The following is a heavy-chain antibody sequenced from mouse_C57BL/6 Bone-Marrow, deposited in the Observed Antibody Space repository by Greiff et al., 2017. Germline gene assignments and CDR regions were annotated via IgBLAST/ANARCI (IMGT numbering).Heavy chain of an antibody. J-gene: IGHJ4*01. CDR1: GFSLSTFGMG. CDR2: IWWDDDK. CDR3: ARSDRGAMDY. Sequence: QVTLKVSGPGLLQPSPTLSLTCSFSGFSLSTFGMGVVWLRQPSGKGLEWLAHIWWDDDKYYNPALKSRLPISKDTSKKQVCLKIAEVDTADTATYYCARSDRGAMDYWGQGTSVTVSS. V-gene: IGHV8-8*01. D-gene: IGHD2-14*01.